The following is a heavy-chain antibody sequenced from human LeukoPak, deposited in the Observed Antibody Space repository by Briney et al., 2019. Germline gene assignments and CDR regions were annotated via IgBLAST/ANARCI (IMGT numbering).Heavy chain of an antibody. CDR1: GGSFSGYY. J-gene: IGHJ4*02. D-gene: IGHD5-18*01. CDR2: INHSGST. CDR3: ARDGGYSYGYYFDY. Sequence: PSETLSLTCAVYGGSFSGYYWSWIRQPPGKGLEWIGEINHSGSTNYNPSLKSRVTISVDTSKNQFSLKLSSVTAADMAVYYCARDGGYSYGYYFDYWGQGTLVTVSS. V-gene: IGHV4-34*01.